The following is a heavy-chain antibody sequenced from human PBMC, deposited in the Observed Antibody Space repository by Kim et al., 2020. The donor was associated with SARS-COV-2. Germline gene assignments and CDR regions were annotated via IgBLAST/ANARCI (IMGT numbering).Heavy chain of an antibody. CDR3: ARSRYNGQDV. Sequence: GGSLRVSCAVSGFTLSNYWMHWVRQAPGKGLVWVSRINSDGSRTNYADSVKGRFTISRDNAKNTLYRQMNSLRVEDTAVYYCARSRYNGQDVWGQGTTVTVSS. V-gene: IGHV3-74*01. J-gene: IGHJ6*02. CDR2: INSDGSRT. CDR1: GFTLSNYW.